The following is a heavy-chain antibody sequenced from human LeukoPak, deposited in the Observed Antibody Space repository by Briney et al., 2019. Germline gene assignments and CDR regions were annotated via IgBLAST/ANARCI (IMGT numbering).Heavy chain of an antibody. D-gene: IGHD2-21*02. CDR1: GLTFSNYA. V-gene: IGHV3-23*01. Sequence: GGSLRLSCAASGLTFSNYAMIWVRRAPAQGLEWVWAISGRGGSTYYADSVKGRFTISRDNSKNTLSLQMNGLRSEDTAVYYCARDFGVVVTAIPSYWGQGTLVTVSS. J-gene: IGHJ4*02. CDR2: ISGRGGST. CDR3: ARDFGVVVTAIPSY.